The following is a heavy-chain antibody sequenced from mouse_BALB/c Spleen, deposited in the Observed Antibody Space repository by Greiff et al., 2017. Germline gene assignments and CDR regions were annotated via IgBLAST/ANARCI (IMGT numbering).Heavy chain of an antibody. J-gene: IGHJ4*01. Sequence: VKLMESGAELAKPGASVKMSCKASGYTFTSYWMHWVKQRPGQGLEWIGYINPSTGYTEYNQKFKDKATLTADKSSSTAYMQLSSLTSEDSAVYYCARGNWDVGAMDYWGQGTSVTVSS. CDR3: ARGNWDVGAMDY. CDR2: INPSTGYT. CDR1: GYTFTSYW. D-gene: IGHD4-1*01. V-gene: IGHV1-7*01.